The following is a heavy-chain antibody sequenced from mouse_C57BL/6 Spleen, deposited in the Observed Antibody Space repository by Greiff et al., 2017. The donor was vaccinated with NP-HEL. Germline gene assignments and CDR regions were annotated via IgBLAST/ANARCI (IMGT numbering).Heavy chain of an antibody. Sequence: QVHVKQSGAELVKPGASVKISCKASGYAFSSYWMNWVKQRPGKGLVWIGQIYPGDGDTNYNGKFKGKATLTADKSSSTAYMKLSSLTSEDSAVYFCASLFAYWGQGTLVTVSA. CDR2: IYPGDGDT. CDR3: ASLFAY. J-gene: IGHJ3*01. V-gene: IGHV1-80*01. CDR1: GYAFSSYW.